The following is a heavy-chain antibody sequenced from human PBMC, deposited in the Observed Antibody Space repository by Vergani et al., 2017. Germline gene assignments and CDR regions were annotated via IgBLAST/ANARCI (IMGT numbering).Heavy chain of an antibody. CDR1: GFTFSDYY. J-gene: IGHJ6*02. Sequence: VQLVESGGGLVQPGGSLRLSCAASGFTFSDYYMSWIRQAPGKGLEWVSYISSSGSTIYYADSGKGRFTISRDNAKNSLYVQRNSLRAEDTAVYSCARSTVSPDHEGRDYCCRMDVWGQGTTVTVAS. V-gene: IGHV3-11*01. CDR3: ARSTVSPDHEGRDYCCRMDV. D-gene: IGHD2-21*02. CDR2: ISSSGSTI.